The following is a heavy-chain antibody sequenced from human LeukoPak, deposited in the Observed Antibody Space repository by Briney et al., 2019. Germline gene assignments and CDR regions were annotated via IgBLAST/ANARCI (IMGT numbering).Heavy chain of an antibody. D-gene: IGHD5-24*01. V-gene: IGHV3-74*01. Sequence: GGSLRLSCAASGFTFSSYWMHWVRQAPGKGLVWVSRINSDGSSTSYADSVKGRFTISRDNAKNTLYLQMNSLRAEDTAVYYWARGGGYRNWDFDLWGRGTLVTVSS. CDR2: INSDGSST. CDR1: GFTFSSYW. CDR3: ARGGGYRNWDFDL. J-gene: IGHJ2*01.